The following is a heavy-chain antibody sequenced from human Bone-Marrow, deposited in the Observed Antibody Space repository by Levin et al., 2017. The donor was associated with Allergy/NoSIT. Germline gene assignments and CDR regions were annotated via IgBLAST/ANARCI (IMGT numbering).Heavy chain of an antibody. CDR3: ARHLYYDFWSAYFY. CDR2: IKQDGSEK. J-gene: IGHJ4*02. D-gene: IGHD3-3*01. CDR1: GFTFTRYW. V-gene: IGHV3-7*01. Sequence: GESLKISCAASGFTFTRYWMTWVRQAPGKGLEWVANIKQDGSEKYYVESVKGRFTISRDNAKNSLYLQMDSLRAEDTAVYYCARHLYYDFWSAYFYWGQGTLVTVSS.